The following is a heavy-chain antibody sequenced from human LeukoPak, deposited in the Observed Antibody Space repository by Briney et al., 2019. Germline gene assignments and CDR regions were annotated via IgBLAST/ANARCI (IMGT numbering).Heavy chain of an antibody. CDR2: ISGSGGST. D-gene: IGHD6-6*01. CDR3: AKESSSGYYYYMDV. V-gene: IGHV3-23*01. J-gene: IGHJ6*03. CDR1: EFTFSSYA. Sequence: GGCLRLSCAASEFTFSSYAMSWVRQAPGKGLEWGSAISGSGGSTYYADSVKGRFTISRDNSKNTLYLQMNSLRAEDTAVYYCAKESSSGYYYYMDVWGKGTTVTVSS.